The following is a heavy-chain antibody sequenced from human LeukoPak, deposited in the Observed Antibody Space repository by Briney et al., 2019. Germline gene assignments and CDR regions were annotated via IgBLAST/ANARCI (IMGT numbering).Heavy chain of an antibody. CDR1: GFTFSSYW. CDR2: ISYDGSNK. Sequence: GGSLRLSCAASGFTFSSYWMSWVRQAPGKGLEWVAVISYDGSNKYYADSVKGRFTISRDNSKNTLYLQMNSLRAEDTAVYYCARGDGAAAGTPDAFDIWGQGTMVTVSS. D-gene: IGHD6-13*01. J-gene: IGHJ3*02. CDR3: ARGDGAAAGTPDAFDI. V-gene: IGHV3-30-3*01.